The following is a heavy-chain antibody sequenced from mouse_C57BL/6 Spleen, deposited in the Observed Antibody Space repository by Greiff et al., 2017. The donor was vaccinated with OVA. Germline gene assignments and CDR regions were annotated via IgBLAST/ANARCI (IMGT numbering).Heavy chain of an antibody. V-gene: IGHV1-15*01. Sequence: VQLQQSGAELVRPGASVTLSCKASGYTFTDYEMHWVKQTPVHGLEWIGAIDPETGGTAYNQKFKGKAILTADKSSSTAYMELRSLTSEDSAVYYSTRALGLYFDYWGQGTTLTVSS. CDR2: IDPETGGT. CDR1: GYTFTDYE. D-gene: IGHD4-1*01. J-gene: IGHJ2*01. CDR3: TRALGLYFDY.